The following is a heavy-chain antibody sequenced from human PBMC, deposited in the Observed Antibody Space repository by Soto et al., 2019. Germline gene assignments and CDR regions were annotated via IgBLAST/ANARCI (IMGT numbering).Heavy chain of an antibody. Sequence: SETLSLTCAVSGDSVSNDNYYWSWIRQPPGKGLEWIGYIYYSGTTNKKSSLNSRFTVSVDTSKSQFSLKVTSVTTADTAVYYCARGTYCGSDCYWTLDYWGQGKMVTVSS. CDR3: ARGTYCGSDCYWTLDY. J-gene: IGHJ4*02. CDR2: IYYSGTT. D-gene: IGHD2-21*02. CDR1: GDSVSNDNYY. V-gene: IGHV4-61*01.